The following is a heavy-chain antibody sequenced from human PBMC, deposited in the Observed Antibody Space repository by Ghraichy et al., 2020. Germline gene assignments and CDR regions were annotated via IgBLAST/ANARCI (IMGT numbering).Heavy chain of an antibody. Sequence: LSLTCAASGFTFSDYYMSWIRQAPGKGLEWVSYISSSGSTIYYADSVKGRFTISRDNAKNSLYLQMNSLRAEDTAVYYCARDLGYSSSWYWFDPWGQGTLVTVSS. CDR3: ARDLGYSSSWYWFDP. CDR2: ISSSGSTI. J-gene: IGHJ5*02. V-gene: IGHV3-11*01. D-gene: IGHD6-13*01. CDR1: GFTFSDYY.